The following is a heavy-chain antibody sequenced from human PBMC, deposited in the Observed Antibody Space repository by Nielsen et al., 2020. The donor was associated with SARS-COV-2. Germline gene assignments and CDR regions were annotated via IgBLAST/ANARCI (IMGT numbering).Heavy chain of an antibody. V-gene: IGHV3-9*01. CDR3: AKDPTLGLDY. CDR2: ISWNSGSI. Sequence: SLKISCAASGFTFDNYAMHWVRQAPGKGLEWVSGISWNSGSIGYADSVKGRFTISRDNAKNSLYLQMNSLRAEDTALYYCAKDPTLGLDYWGQGTLVTVSS. J-gene: IGHJ4*02. CDR1: GFTFDNYA.